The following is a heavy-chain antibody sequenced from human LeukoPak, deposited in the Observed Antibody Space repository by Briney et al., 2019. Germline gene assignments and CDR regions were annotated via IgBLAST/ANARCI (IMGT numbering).Heavy chain of an antibody. D-gene: IGHD2-15*01. CDR1: TXXA. V-gene: IGHV1-3*01. J-gene: IGHJ5*02. CDR2: INAGNGNT. Sequence: TXXAXHXXRQAPGQRLEWMGWINAGNGNTKYSQKFQGRVTITRDTSASTAYMELSSLRSEDTAVYYCARGLVVAARGWFDPWGQGTLVTVSS. CDR3: ARGLVVAARGWFDP.